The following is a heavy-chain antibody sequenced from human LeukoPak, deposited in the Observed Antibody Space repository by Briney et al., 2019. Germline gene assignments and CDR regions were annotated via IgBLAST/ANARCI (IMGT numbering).Heavy chain of an antibody. J-gene: IGHJ6*02. CDR1: GGSITSSY. CDR3: ARDSDYYGSGSYKLYYYGMDV. Sequence: SETLSLTCTVSGGSITSSYWSWIRQPPGKGLEWIGYIYNSGSTNYNPSLKSRVTISVDSSRNQFSLRLNSVTAADTAVYYCARDSDYYGSGSYKLYYYGMDVWGQGTTVTVSS. V-gene: IGHV4-59*01. D-gene: IGHD3-10*01. CDR2: IYNSGST.